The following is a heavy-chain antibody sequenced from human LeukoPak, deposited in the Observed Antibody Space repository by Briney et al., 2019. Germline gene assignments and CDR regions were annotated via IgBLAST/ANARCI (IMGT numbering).Heavy chain of an antibody. CDR3: ARVYSTNYAYFDY. D-gene: IGHD4-4*01. Sequence: GRSLRLSCAASGFTFSSYGMHWVRQAPGKGLEWVAVIWSDGSDKYYADSVKGRFTISRDNSKNTLYLQMNSLRAEDTAVYYCARVYSTNYAYFDYWGQGTLVTVSS. CDR2: IWSDGSDK. J-gene: IGHJ4*02. CDR1: GFTFSSYG. V-gene: IGHV3-33*01.